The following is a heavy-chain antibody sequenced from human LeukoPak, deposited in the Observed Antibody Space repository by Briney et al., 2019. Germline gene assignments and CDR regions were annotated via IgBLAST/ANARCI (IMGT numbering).Heavy chain of an antibody. CDR2: ISGSSNTI. J-gene: IGHJ4*02. CDR3: ARAVTTVTRGGLVFDY. Sequence: PVGSLRLSCAASGFTFSSYSMNWVRQSPGKGLEWVSYISGSSNTIYYADSVKGRFTISGDNAKNSLYLQMNSLRDEDTAVYYCARAVTTVTRGGLVFDYWGQGTLVTVSS. D-gene: IGHD4-17*01. V-gene: IGHV3-48*02. CDR1: GFTFSSYS.